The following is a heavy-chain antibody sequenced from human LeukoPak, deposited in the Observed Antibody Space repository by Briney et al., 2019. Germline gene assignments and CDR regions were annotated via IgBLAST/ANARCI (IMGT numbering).Heavy chain of an antibody. CDR3: ARGVAGTFY. CDR1: GFTFSSYA. D-gene: IGHD6-19*01. Sequence: LRLSCAASGFTFSSYAMSWVRQAPGKGLEWIGYIYYSGSTYYNPSLKSRVTISVDTSKNQFSLKLSSVTAADTAVYYCARGVAGTFYWGQGTLVTVSS. CDR2: IYYSGST. J-gene: IGHJ4*02. V-gene: IGHV4-31*02.